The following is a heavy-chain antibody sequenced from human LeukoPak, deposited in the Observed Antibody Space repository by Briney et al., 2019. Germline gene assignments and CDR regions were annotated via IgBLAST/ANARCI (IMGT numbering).Heavy chain of an antibody. CDR3: AGDTAHQSGSSGYLFRH. CDR1: GGTFSSYT. V-gene: IGHV1-69*02. CDR2: IIPILGIV. J-gene: IGHJ1*01. Sequence: SVKVSCKASGGTFSSYTISWVRQAPGQGLEWMGRIIPILGIVNYAQKFQGRVTITAAKSTRTAYMELSSLRSEDTAVYFCAGDTAHQSGSSGYLFRHWGQGTLVTVSS. D-gene: IGHD3-22*01.